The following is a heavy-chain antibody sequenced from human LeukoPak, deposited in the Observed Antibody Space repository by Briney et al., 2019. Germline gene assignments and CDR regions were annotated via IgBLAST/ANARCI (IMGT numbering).Heavy chain of an antibody. J-gene: IGHJ4*02. V-gene: IGHV3-23*01. Sequence: GGSLRLSCAASGFTFSSYDMSWVRQAPGKGLEWVSAISGSGGSTYYADSVKGRFTISRDNSKNTLYLQMNSLRAEDTAVYYCAKDLGTMVRVYYFDYWGQGTLVTVSS. CDR2: ISGSGGST. CDR1: GFTFSSYD. CDR3: AKDLGTMVRVYYFDY. D-gene: IGHD3-10*01.